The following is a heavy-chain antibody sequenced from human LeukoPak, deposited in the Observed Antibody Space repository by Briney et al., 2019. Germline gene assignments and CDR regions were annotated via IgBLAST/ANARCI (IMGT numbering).Heavy chain of an antibody. CDR2: ISDSGTSL. V-gene: IGHV3-11*04. Sequence: GGSLRLSCAASGFAFSDYYMSWIRQAPGKGLEWISYISDSGTSLYYADSVMGRFTISRDNSKNTLYLQMNSLRAEDTAVYYCARDAYSSSWYPHAFDIWGQGTMVTVSS. D-gene: IGHD6-13*01. CDR3: ARDAYSSSWYPHAFDI. J-gene: IGHJ3*02. CDR1: GFAFSDYY.